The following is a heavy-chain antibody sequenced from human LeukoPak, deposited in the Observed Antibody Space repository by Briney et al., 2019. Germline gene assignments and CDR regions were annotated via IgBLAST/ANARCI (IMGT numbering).Heavy chain of an antibody. D-gene: IGHD3-16*02. V-gene: IGHV3-30*04. Sequence: GGSLRLSCSASGFTFNTYAMHWVRQAPGKGLEWVARISYDGSRKYYADSVKGRFTISRDNSKNTLYLQVNSLRSEDTAVYYCARDEGSYDYLWGSYRYNWFDPWGQGTLVTVSS. CDR1: GFTFNTYA. J-gene: IGHJ5*02. CDR2: ISYDGSRK. CDR3: ARDEGSYDYLWGSYRYNWFDP.